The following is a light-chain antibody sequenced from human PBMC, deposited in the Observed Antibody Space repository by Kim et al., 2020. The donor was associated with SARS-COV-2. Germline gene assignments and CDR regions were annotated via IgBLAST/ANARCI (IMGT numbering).Light chain of an antibody. CDR1: SSNVGSRF. CDR2: KND. J-gene: IGLJ3*02. Sequence: ELTQPPSASGAPGQKVTISCSGSSSNVGSRFVYWYQQLPDTAPRLLIYKNDRRSSGVPERFSGSKSGTTASLAISGLRSEDEADYYCAAWDDSLSGWVFGGGTQLTVL. V-gene: IGLV1-47*01. CDR3: AAWDDSLSGWV.